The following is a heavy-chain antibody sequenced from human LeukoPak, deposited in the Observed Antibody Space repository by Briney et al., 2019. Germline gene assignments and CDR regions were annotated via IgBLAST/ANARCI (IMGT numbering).Heavy chain of an antibody. Sequence: SETLSLTCTVSGGSISSYYWSWIRQPPGKGLEWIGEINHSGSTNYNPSLKSRVTISVDTSKNQFSLKLSSVTAADTAVYYCARGPTYYYDSSGKPLDYWGQGTLVTVSS. CDR1: GGSISSYY. CDR2: INHSGST. CDR3: ARGPTYYYDSSGKPLDY. J-gene: IGHJ4*02. D-gene: IGHD3-22*01. V-gene: IGHV4-34*01.